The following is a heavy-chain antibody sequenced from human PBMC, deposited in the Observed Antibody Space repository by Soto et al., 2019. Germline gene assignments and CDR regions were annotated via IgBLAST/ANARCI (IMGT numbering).Heavy chain of an antibody. CDR1: GGTFSSYA. J-gene: IGHJ6*02. CDR3: ARASYYYDSSGSESHGMDV. D-gene: IGHD3-22*01. V-gene: IGHV1-2*04. Sequence: ASVKVSCKASGGTFSSYAISWVRQAPGQGLEWMGGINPNSGGTNYAQKFQGWVTMTRDTSISTAYMELSRLRSDDTAVYYCARASYYYDSSGSESHGMDVWGQGTTVTVSS. CDR2: INPNSGGT.